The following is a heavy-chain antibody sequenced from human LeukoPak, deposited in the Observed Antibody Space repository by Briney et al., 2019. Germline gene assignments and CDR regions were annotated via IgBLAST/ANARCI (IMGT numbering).Heavy chain of an antibody. CDR3: ARAIKGDGSGWYNFDY. CDR1: GYTFTGYY. CDR2: INPNGGGT. D-gene: IGHD6-19*01. Sequence: ASVKVSCKASGYTFTGYYMHWVRQAPGQGLEWMGRINPNGGGTNYAQKFQGRVTMTRDTSISTAYMELSRLRSDDTAVYYCARAIKGDGSGWYNFDYWGQGTLVTVSS. J-gene: IGHJ4*02. V-gene: IGHV1-2*06.